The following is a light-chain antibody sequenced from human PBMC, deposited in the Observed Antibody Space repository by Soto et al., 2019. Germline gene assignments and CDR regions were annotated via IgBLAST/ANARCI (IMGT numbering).Light chain of an antibody. CDR2: GAS. V-gene: IGKV3-20*01. CDR1: QSVSSSY. J-gene: IGKJ1*01. Sequence: EIVLTQSPGTLSLSPGERATLSCRASQSVSSSYLAWYQQNRGQAPRLLIYGASSRAPGIPDRFGGSGSGTDFTLTISRLEPEDFAVYSCQQYGSLLWTFGQGTKEAIK. CDR3: QQYGSLLWT.